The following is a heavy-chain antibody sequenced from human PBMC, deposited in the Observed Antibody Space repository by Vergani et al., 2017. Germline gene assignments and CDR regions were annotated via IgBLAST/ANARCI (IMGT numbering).Heavy chain of an antibody. Sequence: EVQPLESGGDLVQPGGSLRLSCAASGFTFNHYAMNWVRQAPGKGLEWVSGISGSGGSTYYAGSVKGRFTISRDSSKNTLYLQMNSLSAGDTAVYYCAKANTRNSGCDYLYSNHAMNVWGQGTTVTVSS. CDR1: GFTFNHYA. CDR3: AKANTRNSGCDYLYSNHAMNV. CDR2: ISGSGGST. V-gene: IGHV3-23*01. J-gene: IGHJ6*02. D-gene: IGHD5-12*01.